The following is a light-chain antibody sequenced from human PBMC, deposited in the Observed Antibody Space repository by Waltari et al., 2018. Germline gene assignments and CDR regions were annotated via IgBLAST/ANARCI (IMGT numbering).Light chain of an antibody. Sequence: QSGLTQPPSVSGAPGQSVTISCTGSSSNIGAGYDVHWYQQLPGSAPKLLIYGNTKRPSGVPDQFSGSKSGTSASLAITGLQAEDEADYYCQSYDNILTVIFGGGTKVTVL. CDR3: QSYDNILTVI. J-gene: IGLJ2*01. CDR2: GNT. V-gene: IGLV1-40*01. CDR1: SSNIGAGYD.